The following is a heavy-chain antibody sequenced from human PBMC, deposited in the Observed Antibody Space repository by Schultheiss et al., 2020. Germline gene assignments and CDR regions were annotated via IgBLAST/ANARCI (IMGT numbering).Heavy chain of an antibody. Sequence: GGSLRLSCAASGFTFSSYSMNWVRQAPGKGLEWVSSISSSSSYIYYADSVKGRFTISRDNAKNSLYLQMNSLRAEDTAVYYCAREGDYIWGSYRYYYYYMDVWGKGTTVTVS. CDR3: AREGDYIWGSYRYYYYYMDV. CDR1: GFTFSSYS. CDR2: ISSSSSYI. V-gene: IGHV3-21*01. J-gene: IGHJ6*03. D-gene: IGHD3-16*02.